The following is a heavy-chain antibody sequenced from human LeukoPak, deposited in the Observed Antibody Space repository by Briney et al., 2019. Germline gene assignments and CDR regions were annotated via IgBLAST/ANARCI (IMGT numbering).Heavy chain of an antibody. D-gene: IGHD6-19*01. CDR1: GGSISSGGYY. CDR2: IYYSGST. CDR3: ARRGWGGMDV. V-gene: IGHV4-61*08. J-gene: IGHJ6*02. Sequence: TSETLSLTCTVSGGSISSGGYYWSWIRQHPGKGLEWIGYIYYSGSTNYNPSLKSRVTISVDTSKNQFSLKLSSVTAADTAVYYCARRGWGGMDVWGQGTTVTVSS.